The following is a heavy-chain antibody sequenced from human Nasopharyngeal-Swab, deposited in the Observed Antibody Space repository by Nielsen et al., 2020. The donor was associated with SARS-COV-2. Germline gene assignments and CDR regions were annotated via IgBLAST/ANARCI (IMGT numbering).Heavy chain of an antibody. D-gene: IGHD2-21*02. Sequence: ASVKVSCKASGYTFTSYGISWVRQAPGQGLECMGWISAYNGDTYYAQKFQDRVTMTTDTSTSTAYMELRSLRSDDTAVYYCAREAVVTAAYYMDVWGKGTTVTVSS. V-gene: IGHV1-18*04. J-gene: IGHJ6*03. CDR1: GYTFTSYG. CDR3: AREAVVTAAYYMDV. CDR2: ISAYNGDT.